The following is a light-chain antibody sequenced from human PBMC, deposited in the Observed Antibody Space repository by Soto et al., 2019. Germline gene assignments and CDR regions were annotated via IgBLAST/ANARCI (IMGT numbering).Light chain of an antibody. Sequence: QSALTQPASVSGSPGQSITISCTGTSGDVGGYYYVSWYQQLPGKAPKLMISEVSNRPSGVSNRFSGSKSGNTASLTISGLQSEDEADYYCYSYAGDYIYVFGSGTKLTVL. V-gene: IGLV2-14*01. CDR3: YSYAGDYIYV. CDR1: SGDVGGYYY. J-gene: IGLJ1*01. CDR2: EVS.